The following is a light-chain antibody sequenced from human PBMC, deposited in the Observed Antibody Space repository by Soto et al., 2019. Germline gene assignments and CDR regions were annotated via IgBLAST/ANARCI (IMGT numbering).Light chain of an antibody. CDR1: RRVNTY. V-gene: IGKV3-20*01. Sequence: ETVLTQSPGTLSLSPGDRATLSCRASRRVNTYLAWYQQKSGQAPRLLIFDASNRAAGTPDRFSGSGSGTEFTLTISRLEPEDLAVYYCQQYGSSPPKTFGQGTKVDNK. CDR2: DAS. CDR3: QQYGSSPPKT. J-gene: IGKJ1*01.